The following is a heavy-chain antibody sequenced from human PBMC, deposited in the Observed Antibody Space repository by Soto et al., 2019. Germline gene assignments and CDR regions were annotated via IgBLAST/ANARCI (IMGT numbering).Heavy chain of an antibody. D-gene: IGHD3-22*01. Sequence: SETLSLTCAVSGGSISSSNWWSWVRQPPGKGLEWIGEIYHSGSTNYNPSLKSRVTISVDKSKNQFSLKLSSVTAADTAVYYCARRENYYDSSGSPVDYWGQGTLVTVSS. J-gene: IGHJ4*02. CDR1: GGSISSSNW. CDR3: ARRENYYDSSGSPVDY. V-gene: IGHV4-4*02. CDR2: IYHSGST.